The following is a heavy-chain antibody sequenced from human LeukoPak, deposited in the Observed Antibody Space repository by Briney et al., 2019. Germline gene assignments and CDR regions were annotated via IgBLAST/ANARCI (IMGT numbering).Heavy chain of an antibody. J-gene: IGHJ4*02. V-gene: IGHV1-69*05. Sequence: GASVKVSCRAPGGTFSTHAVSWVRQAPGQGLEWMGGIIPMFGANYAQNFRGRVTITTDESTSTAYMELSSLRSEDTAIYHCARMSVTGPSQFDFWGQGTLVTVSS. CDR2: IIPMFGA. CDR1: GGTFSTHA. CDR3: ARMSVTGPSQFDF. D-gene: IGHD4-17*01.